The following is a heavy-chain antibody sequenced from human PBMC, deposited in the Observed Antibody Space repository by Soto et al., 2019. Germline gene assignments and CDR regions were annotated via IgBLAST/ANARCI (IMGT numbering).Heavy chain of an antibody. V-gene: IGHV3-23*01. D-gene: IGHD2-2*01. CDR2: ISANGGTT. CDR1: GFTFSSYA. CDR3: AQEGIYCGGASCYGSGYFQH. J-gene: IGHJ1*01. Sequence: EVQLLESGGGLVQPGGSLRLSCAASGFTFSSYAMSWVRQVPGKGLERVSDISANGGTTHEADSVKGRFTISRDNSKNTLYLQMDSLRAEDTAVYYCAQEGIYCGGASCYGSGYFQHWGQGTLVTVSS.